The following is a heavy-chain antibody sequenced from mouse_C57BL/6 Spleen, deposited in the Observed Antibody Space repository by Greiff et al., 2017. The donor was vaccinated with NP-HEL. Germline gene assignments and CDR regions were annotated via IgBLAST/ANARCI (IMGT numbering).Heavy chain of an antibody. Sequence: VKLQESGPELVKPGASVKISCKASGYAFSSSWMNWVKQRPGKGLEWIGRIYPGDGDTNYNGKFKGKATLTADKSSSTAYMQLSSLTSEDSAVYFCARIPGGTDYFDYWGQGTTLTVSS. CDR3: ARIPGGTDYFDY. J-gene: IGHJ2*01. V-gene: IGHV1-82*01. D-gene: IGHD3-3*01. CDR1: GYAFSSSW. CDR2: IYPGDGDT.